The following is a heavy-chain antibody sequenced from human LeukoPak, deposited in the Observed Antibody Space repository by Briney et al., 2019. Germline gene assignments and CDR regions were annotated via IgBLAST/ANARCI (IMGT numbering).Heavy chain of an antibody. D-gene: IGHD7-27*01. CDR3: ATRKLGNDY. V-gene: IGHV3-30*04. Sequence: PGGSLRLSCAASGFTFSNYAMHWVRQAPGKGLEWVTVISYDGSNTYYADSVKGRFTISRDNSKKTVDLQMKSLRAEDTAVYYCATRKLGNDYWGQGTLVTVSS. CDR2: ISYDGSNT. J-gene: IGHJ4*02. CDR1: GFTFSNYA.